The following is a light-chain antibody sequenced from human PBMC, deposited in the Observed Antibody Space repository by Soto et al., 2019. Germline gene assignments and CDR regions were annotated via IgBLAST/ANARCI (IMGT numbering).Light chain of an antibody. CDR2: GAS. J-gene: IGKJ1*01. CDR3: QQYNDWPLT. CDR1: QSVTTR. V-gene: IGKV3D-15*01. Sequence: IVLTPSPGTLSLSPGERVTLSCRASQSVTTRLAWYQHKPGQAPTLLMSGASNRASGVPVRFSGTGSGTEFTLTISSLQSEDFALYYCQQYNDWPLTFGQGTKVDIK.